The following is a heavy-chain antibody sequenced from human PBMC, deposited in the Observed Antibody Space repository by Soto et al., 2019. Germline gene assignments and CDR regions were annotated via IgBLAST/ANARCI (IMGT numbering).Heavy chain of an antibody. D-gene: IGHD5-12*01. CDR2: IYYSGST. CDR3: ARVGKISGDY. J-gene: IGHJ4*02. Sequence: TLSLACTFSGGSLTSRGYYWSWLREHPGKGLEWIGYIYYSGSTYYNLSLKSRLTMSVDTSKKQFSLNLRSVTAADTAVYYCARVGKISGDYWGRGTPVTVSS. CDR1: GGSLTSRGYY. V-gene: IGHV4-31*03.